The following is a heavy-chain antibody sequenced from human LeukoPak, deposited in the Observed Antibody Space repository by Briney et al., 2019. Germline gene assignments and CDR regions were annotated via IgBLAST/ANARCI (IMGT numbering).Heavy chain of an antibody. D-gene: IGHD3-22*01. J-gene: IGHJ4*02. V-gene: IGHV3-30-3*01. CDR2: ISYDGSNK. CDR1: GFTFSSYA. Sequence: GGSLRLSRAASGFTFSSYAMHWVRQAPGKGLEWVAVISYDGSNKYYADSVKGRFTISRDNSKNTLYLQMNSLRAEDTAVYYCARATTMIVVVNPFDYWGQGTLVTVSS. CDR3: ARATTMIVVVNPFDY.